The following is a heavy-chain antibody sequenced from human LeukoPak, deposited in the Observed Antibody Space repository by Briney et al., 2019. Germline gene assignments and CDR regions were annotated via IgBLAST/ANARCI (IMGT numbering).Heavy chain of an antibody. V-gene: IGHV4-34*01. CDR1: GGSFSGYY. Sequence: SETLSLTCAVYGGSFSGYYWSWIRQPPGKGLEWIGEINHSGSTNYNPSLKSRVTISVDTSKNQFSLKLSSVTAADTAVYYCARGEGYSSGWYYFDYWGQGTLVTVSS. CDR3: ARGEGYSSGWYYFDY. J-gene: IGHJ4*02. CDR2: INHSGST. D-gene: IGHD6-19*01.